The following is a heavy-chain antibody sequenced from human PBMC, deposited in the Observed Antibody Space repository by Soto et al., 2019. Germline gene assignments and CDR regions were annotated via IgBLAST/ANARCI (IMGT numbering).Heavy chain of an antibody. Sequence: GAPVEVSCKTSGYTFTSICISWVRQAPGQGLEWMGWITTDKGKTNYAQKFQGRVTMTTDTSTSTAYMELRSLRSDDKAVYYCATRSPAFGNWGQGTLGTGSS. V-gene: IGHV1-18*01. D-gene: IGHD3-10*01. CDR3: ATRSPAFGN. CDR1: GYTFTSIC. CDR2: ITTDKGKT. J-gene: IGHJ4*02.